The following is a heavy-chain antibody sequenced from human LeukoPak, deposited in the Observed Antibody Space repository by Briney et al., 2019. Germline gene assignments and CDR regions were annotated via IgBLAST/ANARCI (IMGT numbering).Heavy chain of an antibody. Sequence: SSETLSLTCTVSGGSISGYYWSWIRQPPGKGLECIGYIFYGGSTNYNPSLKSRVTISVDTSKNQFSLKLSSVTAADTAAYYCARRYFDWSTFDYWGQGTLVTVSS. CDR1: GGSISGYY. J-gene: IGHJ4*02. CDR2: IFYGGST. D-gene: IGHD3-9*01. CDR3: ARRYFDWSTFDY. V-gene: IGHV4-59*08.